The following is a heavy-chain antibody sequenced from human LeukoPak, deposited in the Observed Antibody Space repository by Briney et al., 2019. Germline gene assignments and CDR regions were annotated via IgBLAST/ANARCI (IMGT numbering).Heavy chain of an antibody. CDR1: GFTFSSYS. Sequence: PGGSLRLSCAASGFTFSSYSMNWVRQAPGKGLEWVSSISSSSSYIYYADSVKGRFTISRDNAKNSLYLQMNSLRAEDTAVYYCAKVPAAAGPLDCWGQGTLVTVSS. CDR2: ISSSSSYI. J-gene: IGHJ4*02. D-gene: IGHD6-13*01. V-gene: IGHV3-21*01. CDR3: AKVPAAAGPLDC.